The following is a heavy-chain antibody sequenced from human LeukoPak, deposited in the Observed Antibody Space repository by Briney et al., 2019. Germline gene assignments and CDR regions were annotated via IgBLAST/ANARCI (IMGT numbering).Heavy chain of an antibody. CDR2: INSDGSST. V-gene: IGHV3-74*01. J-gene: IGHJ4*02. CDR1: GFTFSSYW. D-gene: IGHD5-12*01. CDR3: ARVGRAGYVGYPLDY. Sequence: GGSLRLSCAASGFTFSSYWMHWVRQAPGKGLMWVSRINSDGSSTSYADSVKGRFTISRDNAKNTLYLQMNSLRAEDTAVFYCARVGRAGYVGYPLDYRGQGTLVTVSS.